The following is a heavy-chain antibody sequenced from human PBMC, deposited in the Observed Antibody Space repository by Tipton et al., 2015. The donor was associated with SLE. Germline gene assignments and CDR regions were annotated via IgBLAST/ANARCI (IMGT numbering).Heavy chain of an antibody. D-gene: IGHD6-19*01. Sequence: SLRLSCAASGFTFDDYAMHWVRQAPGKGLEWVSLISGDGGSTYYADSVKGRFTISRDNSKNSLYLQMNSLRTEDTALYYCWLAAQGDFDYWGQGTLVTVSS. J-gene: IGHJ4*02. V-gene: IGHV3-43*02. CDR2: ISGDGGST. CDR3: WLAAQGDFDY. CDR1: GFTFDDYA.